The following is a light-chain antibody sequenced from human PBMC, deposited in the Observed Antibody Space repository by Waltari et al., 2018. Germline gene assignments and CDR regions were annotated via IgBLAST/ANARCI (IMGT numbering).Light chain of an antibody. CDR1: QGISTY. CDR3: LQHDSYPLM. J-gene: IGKJ1*01. V-gene: IGKV1-17*03. CDR2: GAS. Sequence: DSQMTESPSASCASGRDRVHITCRASQGISTYLAWFQQKPGKVPQRLIFGASTLQGGVPSRFSGSGSGTEFTLTITSLQPEDVATYYCLQHDSYPLMFGQGTKVEIK.